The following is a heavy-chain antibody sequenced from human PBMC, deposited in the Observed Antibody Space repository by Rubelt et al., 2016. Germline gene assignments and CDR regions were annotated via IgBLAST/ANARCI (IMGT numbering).Heavy chain of an antibody. Sequence: QVHLVQSGVEVKKYGASVKVSCKASGYTFTSYGISWVRQAPGQGLEWMGWISVYNGNTNYAQKLQGRVTMTTDTSTRTAYMELRSLRSDDTAVYYCAATIFGRIDYWGQGTLVTVSS. CDR2: ISVYNGNT. J-gene: IGHJ4*02. D-gene: IGHD3-3*01. CDR3: AATIFGRIDY. V-gene: IGHV1-18*01. CDR1: GYTFTSYG.